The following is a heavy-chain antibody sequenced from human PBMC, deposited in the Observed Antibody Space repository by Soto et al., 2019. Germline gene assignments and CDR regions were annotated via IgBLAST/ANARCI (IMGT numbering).Heavy chain of an antibody. CDR1: GYTFTNYA. J-gene: IGHJ6*02. CDR3: ARDRDYYYDNRDKYHSRCARDV. D-gene: IGHD3-22*01. CDR2: ISAYSDRT. V-gene: IGHV1-18*04. Sequence: QVQLVQSGTEVKKPGASVKVSCKASGYTFTNYAISWVRQAPGQGLEWMGWISAYSDRTNYAQNIQGRVTMTTDTATSTAYMEERSLRSDDAAVYYCARDRDYYYDNRDKYHSRCARDVGGQGTTVTVSS.